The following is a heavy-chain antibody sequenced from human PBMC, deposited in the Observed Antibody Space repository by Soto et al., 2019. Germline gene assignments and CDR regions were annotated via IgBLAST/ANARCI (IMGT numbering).Heavy chain of an antibody. CDR3: AKASTPFPDYYDSSGYSDH. J-gene: IGHJ5*02. V-gene: IGHV3-30*18. D-gene: IGHD3-22*01. CDR1: GFTFSSYG. Sequence: SCAASGFTFSSYGMHWVRQAPGKGLEWVAVISYDGSNKYYADSVKGRFTISRDNSKNTLYLQMNSLRAEDTAVYYCAKASTPFPDYYDSSGYSDHWGQGTLVTVSS. CDR2: ISYDGSNK.